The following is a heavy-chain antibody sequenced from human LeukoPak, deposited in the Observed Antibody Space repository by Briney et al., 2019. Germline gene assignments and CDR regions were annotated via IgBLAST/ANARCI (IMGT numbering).Heavy chain of an antibody. V-gene: IGHV4-4*07. CDR2: IYSRGST. D-gene: IGHD2-2*01. J-gene: IGHJ2*01. CDR3: ARGQYHLLYWYFDL. Sequence: SETLSLTCTVAGGSISRYYWSWIRQPAGKGLEWIGRIYSRGSTNYNPSLKSRVTISVDTSKNQFSLKLSSVTAADTAVYYCARGQYHLLYWYFDLWGRGTLVTVSS. CDR1: GGSISRYY.